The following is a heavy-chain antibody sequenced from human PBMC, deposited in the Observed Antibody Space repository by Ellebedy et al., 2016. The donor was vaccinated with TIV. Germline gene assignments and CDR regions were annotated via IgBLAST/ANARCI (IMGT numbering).Heavy chain of an antibody. V-gene: IGHV3-30*02. D-gene: IGHD6-19*01. CDR1: GFSVNTYG. CDR2: KRFDGRNE. J-gene: IGHJ4*02. CDR3: ARETNPPPGAVGGTGFDC. Sequence: PGGSLRLSCVASGFSVNTYGMHWVRQAPGKGLEWVAFKRFDGRNEYNGDSVKGRIIISRDVSKNTLYLQMMRLRPEDTAMYYCARETNPPPGAVGGTGFDCWGQGTLVIVSS.